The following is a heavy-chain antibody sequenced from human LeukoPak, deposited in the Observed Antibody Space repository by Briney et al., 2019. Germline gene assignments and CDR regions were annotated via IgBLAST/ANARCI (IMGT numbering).Heavy chain of an antibody. CDR2: IYYSGST. J-gene: IGHJ6*03. D-gene: IGHD4-11*01. CDR1: GGSISRSSYY. Sequence: SETLSLTCTVSGGSISRSSYYWGWIRQPPGKGLEWIGSIYYSGSTYYNPSLKSRVTISVDTSKNQFSLKLSSVTAADTAVYYCARVSNYENYYYYMDVWGKGTTVTVSS. CDR3: ARVSNYENYYYYMDV. V-gene: IGHV4-39*07.